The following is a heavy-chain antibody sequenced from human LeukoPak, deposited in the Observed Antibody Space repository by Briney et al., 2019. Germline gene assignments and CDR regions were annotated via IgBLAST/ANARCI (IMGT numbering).Heavy chain of an antibody. CDR2: IYYIGST. J-gene: IGHJ5*02. D-gene: IGHD3-10*01. Sequence: SETLSLTCTVSGGSISSYYWSWIRQPPGKGLEWIGYIYYIGSTNYNPSLKSRVTISVDTSKNQFSLKLSSVTAADTAMYYCARLLWFGVLLTWGQGTLVTVSS. CDR1: GGSISSYY. CDR3: ARLLWFGVLLT. V-gene: IGHV4-59*01.